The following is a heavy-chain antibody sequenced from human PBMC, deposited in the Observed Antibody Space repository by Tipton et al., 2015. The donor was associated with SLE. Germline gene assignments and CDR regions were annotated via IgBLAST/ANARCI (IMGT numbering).Heavy chain of an antibody. J-gene: IGHJ2*01. D-gene: IGHD2-2*01. CDR1: GYSISSGYY. CDR2: IYHSGTT. CDR3: ARRPPYQPRNEYFDL. V-gene: IGHV4-38-2*01. Sequence: TLSLTCAVSGYSISSGYYWGWIRQPPGKGLEWIGSIYHSGTTYYNPSLKSRVTISVDTSKNQFSLKLSSVTATDTAVYYCARRPPYQPRNEYFDLWGRGTLVTVSS.